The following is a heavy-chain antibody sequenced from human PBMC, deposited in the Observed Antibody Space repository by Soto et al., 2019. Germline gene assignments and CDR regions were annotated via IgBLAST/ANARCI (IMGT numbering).Heavy chain of an antibody. Sequence: EGSLRLSCAASGFNFGNFGMSWVRQAPGKGLQWVSSITNTGGATYHTDSVKGRFIVSRDNSKNVMFLLMRGLGVDDTALYFCARNPRSDIFGVLTIVENWLDPWGRGSLVTVSS. J-gene: IGHJ5*02. D-gene: IGHD3-3*02. CDR2: ITNTGGAT. CDR3: ARNPRSDIFGVLTIVENWLDP. CDR1: GFNFGNFG. V-gene: IGHV3-23*01.